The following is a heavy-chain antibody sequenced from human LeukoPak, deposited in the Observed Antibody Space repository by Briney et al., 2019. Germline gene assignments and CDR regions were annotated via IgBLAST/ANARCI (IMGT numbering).Heavy chain of an antibody. CDR1: GFTFSSYA. Sequence: GGSLRLSCAASGFTFSSYAMHWVRQAPGKGLEWVAVISYDGSNKYYADSVKGRFTISRDNSKNTLYLQMNSLRAEDTAVYYCARDHSATDAFDIWGQGTMVTVSS. CDR2: ISYDGSNK. V-gene: IGHV3-30-3*01. CDR3: ARDHSATDAFDI. J-gene: IGHJ3*02. D-gene: IGHD4-11*01.